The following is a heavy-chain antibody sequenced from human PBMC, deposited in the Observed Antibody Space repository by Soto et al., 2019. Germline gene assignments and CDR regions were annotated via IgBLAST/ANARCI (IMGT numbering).Heavy chain of an antibody. Sequence: GGSLRLSCAASGFTFSSYSMNWVRQAPGKGLEWVSSISSSSSYIYYADSVKGRFTISRDNAKNSLYLQMNSLRAEDTAVYYCARRVLGEVPKVMDVWGKGTTVTVSS. D-gene: IGHD3-10*01. CDR2: ISSSSSYI. CDR3: ARRVLGEVPKVMDV. J-gene: IGHJ6*04. V-gene: IGHV3-21*01. CDR1: GFTFSSYS.